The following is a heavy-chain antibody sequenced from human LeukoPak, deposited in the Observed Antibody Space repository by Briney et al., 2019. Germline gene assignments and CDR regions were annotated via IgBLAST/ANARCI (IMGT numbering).Heavy chain of an antibody. Sequence: GGSLRLSCAASGFTFSNAWMTWVRQAPGKGLEWVGRIKSITHDGTTDYAAPVKGRFTISRDDSKNTLYLQMDSLKTEDTAVYYCSTDAGLRALGGQGTLVTVSS. CDR1: GFTFSNAW. V-gene: IGHV3-15*01. J-gene: IGHJ4*02. CDR2: IKSITHDGTT. CDR3: STDAGLRAL. D-gene: IGHD1-14*01.